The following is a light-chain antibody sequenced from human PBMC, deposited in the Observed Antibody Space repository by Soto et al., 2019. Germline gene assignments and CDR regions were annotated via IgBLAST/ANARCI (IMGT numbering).Light chain of an antibody. V-gene: IGKV3-20*01. CDR1: QSVSSTY. Sequence: EIVLTQSPGTLSLSPGERATLSCRAGQSVSSTYLAWYQQKAGQAPRLLIYGTTSRATGIPDRFSGSGSGTDFTLTISRLEPDDFAVYYCQQYGSSSWTFGQGTKVDIK. CDR2: GTT. CDR3: QQYGSSSWT. J-gene: IGKJ1*01.